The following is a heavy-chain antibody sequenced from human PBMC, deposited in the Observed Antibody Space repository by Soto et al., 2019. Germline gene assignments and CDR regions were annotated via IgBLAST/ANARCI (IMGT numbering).Heavy chain of an antibody. V-gene: IGHV3-30*18. J-gene: IGHJ4*02. CDR3: ANQESDWTVPFDY. Sequence: QVQLVESGGGVVQPGRSLRLSCAASGFSFSSYGMHWVRQAPGKGLEWVSMISYDGPDEYYADSVKGRFTISRDNSKNSVYLPRNSLRPDDTAVYSWANQESDWTVPFDYWGQGTLVTVSS. CDR2: ISYDGPDE. CDR1: GFSFSSYG. D-gene: IGHD3-9*01.